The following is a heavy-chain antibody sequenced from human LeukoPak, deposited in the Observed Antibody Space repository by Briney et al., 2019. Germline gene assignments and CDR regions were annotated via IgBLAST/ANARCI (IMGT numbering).Heavy chain of an antibody. Sequence: PGGSLRLSCAASGFTFSSYSMSWVRQAPGKGLEWVSSISSSSRYIYYADSVKGRFTISRDNAKNSLYLQMNSLRAEDTAVYYCARVGYCSSTSCYIYYYYYMDVWGKGTTVTVSS. CDR2: ISSSSRYI. V-gene: IGHV3-21*01. J-gene: IGHJ6*03. D-gene: IGHD2-2*02. CDR1: GFTFSSYS. CDR3: ARVGYCSSTSCYIYYYYYMDV.